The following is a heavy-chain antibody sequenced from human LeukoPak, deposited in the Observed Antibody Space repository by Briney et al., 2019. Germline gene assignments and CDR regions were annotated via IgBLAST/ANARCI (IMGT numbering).Heavy chain of an antibody. CDR2: IYYSGST. V-gene: IGHV4-39*01. Sequence: SETLSLTCTVSGGSISSSSYYWGWIRQPPGKGLEWIGSIYYSGSTCYNPSLKSRVTISVDTSKNQFSLKLSSVTAADTAVYYCARHGLLRYFDWSPYNWFDPWGQGTLVTVSS. D-gene: IGHD3-9*01. CDR1: GGSISSSSYY. CDR3: ARHGLLRYFDWSPYNWFDP. J-gene: IGHJ5*02.